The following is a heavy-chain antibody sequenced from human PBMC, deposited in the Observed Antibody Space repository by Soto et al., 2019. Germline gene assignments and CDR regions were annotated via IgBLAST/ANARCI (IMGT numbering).Heavy chain of an antibody. V-gene: IGHV3-23*01. CDR1: GFSFDSYA. J-gene: IGHJ4*02. D-gene: IGHD3-3*01. CDR3: ARWSYLDY. CDR2: ISGSDGKT. Sequence: PGGSLRLSCAASGFSFDSYALSWVRQAPGKGLEWVSTISGSDGKTFYADSVKGRFSISRDTSQNTLYLQMNSLRADDAAIYYCARWSYLDYWGQGTRVTVSS.